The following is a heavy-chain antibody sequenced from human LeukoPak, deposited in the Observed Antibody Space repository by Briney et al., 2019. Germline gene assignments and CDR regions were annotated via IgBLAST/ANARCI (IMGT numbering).Heavy chain of an antibody. V-gene: IGHV4-59*12. D-gene: IGHD3-3*01. CDR3: ARGLYGPGYDFWSGYRRGRYYFDY. CDR1: GGSISSYY. CDR2: IYYSGST. J-gene: IGHJ4*02. Sequence: SETLSLTCTVSGGSISSYYWSWIRQPPGKGLEWIGYIYYSGSTNYNPSLKSRVTISVDTSKNQFSLKLSSVTAADTAVYYCARGLYGPGYDFWSGYRRGRYYFDYWGQGTLVTVSS.